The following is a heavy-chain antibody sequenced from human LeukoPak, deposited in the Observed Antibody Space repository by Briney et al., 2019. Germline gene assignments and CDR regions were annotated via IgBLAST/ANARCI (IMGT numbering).Heavy chain of an antibody. J-gene: IGHJ4*02. Sequence: ASVKVSCKASGYTFTNYGISWVRQAPGQGLEWMGWISTYNGNTNSAQKPQGRVTMTTDTSTSTAYMELRSLRSDDTAVYYCVRDKNYYDNSDPKYHFDYWGQGTLVTVSS. CDR2: ISTYNGNT. V-gene: IGHV1-18*01. CDR1: GYTFTNYG. D-gene: IGHD3-22*01. CDR3: VRDKNYYDNSDPKYHFDY.